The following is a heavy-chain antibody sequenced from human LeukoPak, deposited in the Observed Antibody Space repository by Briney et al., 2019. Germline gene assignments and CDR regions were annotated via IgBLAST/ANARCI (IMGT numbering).Heavy chain of an antibody. Sequence: SLRLXXXXSGFTFXXYAMRWVRQAPGKGLEWVSGISWNSGSIGYADSVKGRFTISRDNAKNSLYLQMNSLRAEDTALYYCAKDIGHGLFHWGQGTLVTVSS. CDR3: AKDIGHGLFH. J-gene: IGHJ4*02. CDR2: ISWNSGSI. V-gene: IGHV3-9*01. CDR1: GFTFXXYA.